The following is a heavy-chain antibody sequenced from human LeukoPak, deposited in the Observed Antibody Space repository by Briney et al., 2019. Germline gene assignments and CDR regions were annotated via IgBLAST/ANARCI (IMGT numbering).Heavy chain of an antibody. Sequence: ATVKVSCKTSGYTFSRYGFSWVRQAPGQGLEWIGWIGVFNGNRNYAKSVQGRITLTADTSTNTTYVELRSLTSDDTGVYFCGRYWDWHVQFWGQGTPITVSS. CDR3: GRYWDWHVQF. CDR1: GYTFSRYG. CDR2: IGVFNGNR. J-gene: IGHJ4*02. D-gene: IGHD2-8*02. V-gene: IGHV1-18*01.